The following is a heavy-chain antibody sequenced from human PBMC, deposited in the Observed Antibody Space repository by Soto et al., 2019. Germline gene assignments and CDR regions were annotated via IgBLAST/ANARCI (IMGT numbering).Heavy chain of an antibody. CDR3: ARGYGRKFDY. D-gene: IGHD3-10*01. CDR2: INHSGST. V-gene: IGHV4-34*01. CDR1: GGSFSGYY. Sequence: QVQLQQWGAGLLKPSETLSLTCAVYGGSFSGYYWSWIRQPPGKGLEWIGEINHSGSTNYNPSLKSRVTISVDSSKNQFSLKLSSVTAADTVVYYCARGYGRKFDYWGQGTLVTVSS. J-gene: IGHJ4*02.